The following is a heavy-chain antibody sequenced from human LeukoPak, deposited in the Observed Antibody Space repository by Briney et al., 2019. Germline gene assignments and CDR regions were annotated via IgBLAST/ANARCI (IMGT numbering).Heavy chain of an antibody. V-gene: IGHV3-7*01. CDR2: IKQDGSHI. J-gene: IGHJ4*02. CDR3: ARIGYSSSSFDY. Sequence: GGSLRLSCVASGFTFSSYWMSWVRQVPGMGLEWVANIKQDGSHIYYVDSLKGRFTISRDNAKNSLYLQMNSLRVEDTAVYYCARIGYSSSSFDYWGQGTLVTVSS. D-gene: IGHD6-6*01. CDR1: GFTFSSYW.